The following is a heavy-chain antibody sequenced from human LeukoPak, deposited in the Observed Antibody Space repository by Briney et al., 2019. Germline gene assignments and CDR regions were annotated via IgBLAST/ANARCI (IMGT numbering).Heavy chain of an antibody. J-gene: IGHJ4*02. V-gene: IGHV1-69*13. Sequence: SVKVSCKASGGTFSSYAISWVRQAPGQGLEWMGGIIPIFGTANYAQKFQGRVTITADESTSTAYMELSSLRSEDTAVYYCARTGPVKERWFGELLTGGGDDYWGQGTLVTVSS. CDR2: IIPIFGTA. D-gene: IGHD3-10*01. CDR1: GGTFSSYA. CDR3: ARTGPVKERWFGELLTGGGDDY.